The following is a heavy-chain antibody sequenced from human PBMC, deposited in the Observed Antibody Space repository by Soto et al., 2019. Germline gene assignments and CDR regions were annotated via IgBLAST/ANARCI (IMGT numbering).Heavy chain of an antibody. CDR3: AKEGDSSSGMDV. CDR1: GFTFSSYG. D-gene: IGHD6-6*01. V-gene: IGHV3-30*18. J-gene: IGHJ6*02. Sequence: GGSLSLSCAASGFTFSSYGMHWVRQAPGKGLEWVAVISYDGSNKYYADSVKGRFIISRDNSKNTLYLQMNSLRAEDTAVYYCAKEGDSSSGMDVWGQGTTVTVSS. CDR2: ISYDGSNK.